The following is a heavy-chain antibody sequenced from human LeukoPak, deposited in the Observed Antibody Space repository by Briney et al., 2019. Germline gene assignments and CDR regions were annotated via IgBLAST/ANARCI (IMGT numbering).Heavy chain of an antibody. CDR1: GGSISSYY. J-gene: IGHJ3*02. D-gene: IGHD1-26*01. V-gene: IGHV4-59*01. CDR3: ARDRWELRSGAFDI. CDR2: IYYSGST. Sequence: SETLSLTCTVSGGSISSYYWSWIRQPPGKGLEWIGYIYYSGSTNYNPSLKSRVTISVDTSKNQFSLKLSSVTAADTAVYYCARDRWELRSGAFDIWGQGTMVTVSS.